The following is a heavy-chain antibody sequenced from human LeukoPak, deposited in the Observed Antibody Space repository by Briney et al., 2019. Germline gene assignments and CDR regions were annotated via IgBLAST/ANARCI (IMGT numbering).Heavy chain of an antibody. CDR3: ARDPLDCSGGSCPYWYFDL. Sequence: PSETLSLTCTDPRVSISSYYWSWIRQPAGKGLEWIGRIYTSGSTNYNPSLKSRVTMSVDTSKNQFSLKLSSVTAADTAVYYCARDPLDCSGGSCPYWYFDLWGRGTLVTVSS. V-gene: IGHV4-4*07. CDR1: RVSISSYY. CDR2: IYTSGST. D-gene: IGHD2-15*01. J-gene: IGHJ2*01.